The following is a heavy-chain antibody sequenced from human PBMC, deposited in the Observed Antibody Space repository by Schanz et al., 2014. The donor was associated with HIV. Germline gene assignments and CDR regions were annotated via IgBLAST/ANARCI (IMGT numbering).Heavy chain of an antibody. V-gene: IGHV1-18*01. D-gene: IGHD6-6*01. CDR2: ISTYNGNT. Sequence: QVQLVLSGAEVKRPGASVKVSCKASGYTFTSYGITWVRQAPGQGLEWMGWISTYNGNTIYAQKFQGRVTMTTDTSTSTAYMELRGLTSEDTAVYFCARARAKIEGRPVGNWFDPWGQGTLVTVSS. CDR3: ARARAKIEGRPVGNWFDP. J-gene: IGHJ5*02. CDR1: GYTFTSYG.